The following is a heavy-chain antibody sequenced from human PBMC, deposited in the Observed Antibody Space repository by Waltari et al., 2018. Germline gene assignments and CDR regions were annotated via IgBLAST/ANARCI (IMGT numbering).Heavy chain of an antibody. CDR1: GFTFRSHA. CDR3: ARGINVGMDV. J-gene: IGHJ6*02. Sequence: QVQLVESGGTVVHPGRSLRLSCAASGFTFRSHALHWVRQAPGKGLEWVAVISYDAINKYYADSVKGRFTISRDDSKNTVYLQMDSLRADDTAVYYCARGINVGMDVWGQGTTVTVSS. D-gene: IGHD2-21*01. CDR2: ISYDAINK. V-gene: IGHV3-30-3*01.